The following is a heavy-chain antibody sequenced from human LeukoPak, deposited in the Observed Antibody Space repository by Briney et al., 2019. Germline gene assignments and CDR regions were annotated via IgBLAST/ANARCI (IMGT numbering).Heavy chain of an antibody. CDR1: GGSISDYY. CDR3: TGGAYDPDYFDY. CDR2: LYTGGST. V-gene: IGHV4-4*07. J-gene: IGHJ4*02. D-gene: IGHD3-22*01. Sequence: SETLSLTCTVSGGSISDYYWSWIRQPAGKRLEWIGRLYTGGSTTYNPSLKSRVTISVDRSRNQFSLKLSSVTAADTAVHYCTGGAYDPDYFDYWGQGTLVTVSS.